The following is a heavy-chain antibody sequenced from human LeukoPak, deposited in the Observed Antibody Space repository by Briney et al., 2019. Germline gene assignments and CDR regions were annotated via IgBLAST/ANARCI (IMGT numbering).Heavy chain of an antibody. Sequence: PSETLSLTCTVSGGSISSGSYYWSWIRQPAGKGLEWIGRIHRSGSTAYNPSVKSRVTISVDTSKNQFSLKLNSVTAADMAVYYCARGGFLVQNHFDPWGQGTLVTVSS. J-gene: IGHJ5*02. CDR3: ARGGFLVQNHFDP. CDR1: GGSISSGSYY. D-gene: IGHD3-3*01. V-gene: IGHV4-61*02. CDR2: IHRSGST.